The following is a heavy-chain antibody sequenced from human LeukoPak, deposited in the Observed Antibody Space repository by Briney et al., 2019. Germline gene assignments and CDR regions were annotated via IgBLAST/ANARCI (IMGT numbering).Heavy chain of an antibody. CDR2: IKSKTDGGTT. CDR1: GFTFSDAW. V-gene: IGHV3-15*01. CDR3: TADMPASSRAADY. D-gene: IGHD2-15*01. J-gene: IGHJ4*02. Sequence: GGSLRLSCAASGFTFSDAWMSWVRQAPGMGLEWVGRIKSKTDGGTTDYAAPVKGRFTISRDDSKTTLYLQINSLKTEDTAVYYCTADMPASSRAADYWGQGTLVTV.